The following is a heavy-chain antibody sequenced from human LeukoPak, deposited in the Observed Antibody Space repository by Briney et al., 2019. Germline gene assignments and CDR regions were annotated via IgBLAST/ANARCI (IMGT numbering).Heavy chain of an antibody. CDR1: GGTFSSYA. Sequence: GASVKVSCKASGGTFSSYAISWVRQAPGQGLEWMGGIIPIFGTANYAQKFQGRVTITADESTSTAYMELSSLRSDDTAVYYCARVTAQGLAAFWGQGTLVTVSS. CDR2: IIPIFGTA. CDR3: ARVTAQGLAAF. D-gene: IGHD3-3*02. J-gene: IGHJ4*02. V-gene: IGHV1-69*13.